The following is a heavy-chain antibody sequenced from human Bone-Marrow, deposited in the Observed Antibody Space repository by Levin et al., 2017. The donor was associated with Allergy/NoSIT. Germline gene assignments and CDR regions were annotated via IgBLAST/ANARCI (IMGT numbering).Heavy chain of an antibody. CDR2: ISSSGSTI. CDR3: ARPYDFWSGHFDY. D-gene: IGHD3-3*01. CDR1: GFTFSDYY. V-gene: IGHV3-11*01. Sequence: GESLKISCAASGFTFSDYYMSWIRQAPGKGLEWVSYISSSGSTIYYADSVKGRFTISRDNAKNSLYLQMNSLRAEDTAVYYCARPYDFWSGHFDYWGQGTLVTVSS. J-gene: IGHJ4*02.